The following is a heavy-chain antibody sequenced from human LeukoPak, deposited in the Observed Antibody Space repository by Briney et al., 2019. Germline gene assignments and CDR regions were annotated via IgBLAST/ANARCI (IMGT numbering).Heavy chain of an antibody. CDR2: ISGSGGST. D-gene: IGHD2-15*01. Sequence: GGSLTLSCAASGFTFSSYAMSWVRQAPGKGLEWVSAISGSGGSTYYADSVKGRFTISSDNSKNTLYLQMNSLRAEATAVYYCAKIRDVVVVVAATPLNDYWGQGTLVTVSS. CDR3: AKIRDVVVVVAATPLNDY. J-gene: IGHJ4*02. CDR1: GFTFSSYA. V-gene: IGHV3-23*01.